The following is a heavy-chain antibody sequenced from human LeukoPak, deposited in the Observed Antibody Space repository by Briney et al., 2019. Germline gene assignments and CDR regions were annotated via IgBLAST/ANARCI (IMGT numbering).Heavy chain of an antibody. CDR1: GFTFSNAW. V-gene: IGHV3-15*01. D-gene: IGHD2-2*01. CDR3: TTGGTEYQLLSDDY. Sequence: GGSLRLSCAASGFTFSNAWMSWVRQAPGKGLEWVGRIKSKTEGGTTDYAAPVKGRFTISRDDSKNTLYLQMNSLKTEDTAVYYCTTGGTEYQLLSDDYWGQGTLVTVSS. CDR2: IKSKTEGGTT. J-gene: IGHJ4*02.